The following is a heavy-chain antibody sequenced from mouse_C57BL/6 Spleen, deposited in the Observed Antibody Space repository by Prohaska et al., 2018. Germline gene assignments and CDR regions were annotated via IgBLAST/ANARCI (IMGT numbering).Heavy chain of an antibody. J-gene: IGHJ3*01. CDR2: IDPSDSYT. Sequence: QVQLQQPGAELVKPGASVKLSCKASGYTFTSYWMQWVKQRPGQGLEWIGEIDPSDSYTNYNQKFKGNATLTVDTSVSTAYMQLSSLTSEDSAVYYCARRDWGFSYWGQGTLVTVSA. CDR1: GYTFTSYW. D-gene: IGHD4-1*01. CDR3: ARRDWGFSY. V-gene: IGHV1-50*01.